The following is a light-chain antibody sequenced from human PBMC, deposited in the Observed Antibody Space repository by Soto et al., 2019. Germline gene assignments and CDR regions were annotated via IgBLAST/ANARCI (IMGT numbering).Light chain of an antibody. Sequence: QSVLTQPPSVSGAPGQRVTISCTGSSSNIGAGYDVHWYQQLPGTAPKLLIYGNSNRPSGVPDRFSGSKSGTSASLAITGLQAEEEADYYCQSYDSSLGGSVFGGGTKLTVL. J-gene: IGLJ3*02. CDR2: GNS. CDR1: SSNIGAGYD. CDR3: QSYDSSLGGSV. V-gene: IGLV1-40*01.